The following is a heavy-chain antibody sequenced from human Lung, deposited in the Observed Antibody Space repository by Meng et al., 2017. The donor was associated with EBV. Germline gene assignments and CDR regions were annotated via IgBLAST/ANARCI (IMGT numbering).Heavy chain of an antibody. Sequence: QVQLQESGQGLVKPSQTLSLTCTVSGGSIRSGGYYWSWIRQHPGKGLEWIGYIYYSGSTYYNPSLKSLVTISVDTSKNQFSLKLSSVTAADTAVYYCARVVAGRYNWFDPWGQGTLVTVSS. V-gene: IGHV4-31*01. J-gene: IGHJ5*02. CDR3: ARVVAGRYNWFDP. CDR1: GGSIRSGGYY. D-gene: IGHD6-6*01. CDR2: IYYSGST.